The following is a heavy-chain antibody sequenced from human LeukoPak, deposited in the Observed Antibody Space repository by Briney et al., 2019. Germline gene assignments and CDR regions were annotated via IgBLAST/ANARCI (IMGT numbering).Heavy chain of an antibody. CDR1: GGSISSYY. J-gene: IGHJ4*02. CDR3: ARDRAAAGTSDY. Sequence: KPSETLSLTCTVSGGSISSYYWSWIRQPPGKGLEWIGYIYYSGSTNYNPSLKRRVTISVNTSKNQFSLKLSSVTAADTAVYYCARDRAAAGTSDYWGQGTLVTVSS. D-gene: IGHD6-13*01. V-gene: IGHV4-59*01. CDR2: IYYSGST.